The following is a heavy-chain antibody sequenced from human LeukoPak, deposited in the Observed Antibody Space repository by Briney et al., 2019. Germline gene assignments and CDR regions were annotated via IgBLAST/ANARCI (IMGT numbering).Heavy chain of an antibody. V-gene: IGHV3-21*01. J-gene: IGHJ3*02. CDR3: ARDVSSGYTDAFDI. CDR2: ISSSSSYI. CDR1: GFTFSSHS. Sequence: PGGSLRLSCAASGFTFSSHSMNWVRQAPGKGLEWVSSISSSSSYIYYVDSVKGRFTISRDNAKNSLYLQVNSLRVEDTAVYYCARDVSSGYTDAFDIWGQGTMVTVSS. D-gene: IGHD6-19*01.